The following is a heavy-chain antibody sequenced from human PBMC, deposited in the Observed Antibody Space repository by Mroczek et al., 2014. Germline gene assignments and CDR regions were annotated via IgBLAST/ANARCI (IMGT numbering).Heavy chain of an antibody. CDR3: ARGWPAAGSYYYYYYYMDV. J-gene: IGHJ6*03. CDR2: INHSGST. Sequence: QVQLQQWGGRTVEAFRRPCPHLRCLWWVRSSGYYWSWIRQPPRKGLEWIGEINHSGSTNYNPSLKSRVTISVDTSKNQFSLKLSSVTAADTAVYYCARGWPAAGSYYYYYYYMDVWGKGTTVTVSS. V-gene: IGHV4-34*01. D-gene: IGHD6-13*01. CDR1: WVRSSGYY.